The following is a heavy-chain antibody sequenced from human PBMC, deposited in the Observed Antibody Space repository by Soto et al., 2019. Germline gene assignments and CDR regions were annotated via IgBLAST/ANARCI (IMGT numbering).Heavy chain of an antibody. CDR2: FNAGNGNT. V-gene: IGHV1-3*01. CDR3: ASVPLEDYGVGPY. D-gene: IGHD4-17*01. J-gene: IGHJ4*02. CDR1: GYTFTSYA. Sequence: GASVKVSCKASGYTFTSYAMHWVRQAPGQRLEWMGWFNAGNGNTKYSQKFQGRVTITRDTSASTAYMELSSLRSEDTAVYYCASVPLEDYGVGPYWGQGTLVTVSS.